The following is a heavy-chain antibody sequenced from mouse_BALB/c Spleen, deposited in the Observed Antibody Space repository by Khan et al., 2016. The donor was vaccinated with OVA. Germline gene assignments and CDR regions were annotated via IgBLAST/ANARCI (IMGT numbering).Heavy chain of an antibody. D-gene: IGHD2-4*01. Sequence: QVQLKESGPGLVQPSQSLSITCTVSGFSFTNYGVHWVRQSPGKGLVWLGLIWSGGSTAYNAAFLSRLSISKDNSKSQVFFKMNSLQANDTAIYYCARNYDYDEGLTYWGQGTLVTGSA. CDR2: IWSGGST. V-gene: IGHV2-2*02. J-gene: IGHJ3*01. CDR3: ARNYDYDEGLTY. CDR1: GFSFTNYG.